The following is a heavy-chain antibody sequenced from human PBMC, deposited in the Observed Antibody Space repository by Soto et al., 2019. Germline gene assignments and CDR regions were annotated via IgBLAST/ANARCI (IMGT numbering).Heavy chain of an antibody. CDR2: VSYDGNIE. CDR3: SXQYCSDSTCYYYNGMDV. J-gene: IGHJ6*02. D-gene: IGHD2-15*01. V-gene: IGHV3-30-3*01. CDR1: GFTFSYYS. Sequence: GGSLRLSCAASGFTFSYYSMHWVRQAPGKGLEWVAVVSYDGNIEYYADSVKGRFSISRDNSKNTLNLQMDNLRVEDTAVYFCSXQYCSDSTCYYYNGMDVWGQGTTVTVSS.